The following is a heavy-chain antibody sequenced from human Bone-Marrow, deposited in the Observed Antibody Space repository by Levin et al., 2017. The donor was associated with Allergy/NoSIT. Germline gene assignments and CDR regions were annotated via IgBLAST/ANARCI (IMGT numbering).Heavy chain of an antibody. Sequence: GGSLRLSCSASGFTFSSYAMHWVRQAPGKGLEYVSAISSNGGSTYYADSVKGRFTISRDNSKNTLYLQMSSLRAEDTAVYYCVKEGRYSSGWTLDYWGQGTLVTVSS. CDR3: VKEGRYSSGWTLDY. D-gene: IGHD6-19*01. V-gene: IGHV3-64D*06. CDR2: ISSNGGST. CDR1: GFTFSSYA. J-gene: IGHJ4*02.